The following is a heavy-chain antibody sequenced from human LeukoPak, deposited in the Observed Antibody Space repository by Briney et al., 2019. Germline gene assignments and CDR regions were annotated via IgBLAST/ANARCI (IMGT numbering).Heavy chain of an antibody. J-gene: IGHJ6*03. CDR2: IYTSGST. D-gene: IGHD2-2*01. V-gene: IGHV4-61*02. CDR1: GGSIGSGSYY. Sequence: SETLSLTCTVSGGSIGSGSYYWSWIRQPAGKGLEWIGRIYTSGSTNYNLSLKSRVTISVDTSKNQFSLKLSSVTAADTAVYYCARDLSCSSTSCYGYYYYYYMDVWGKGTTVTVSS. CDR3: ARDLSCSSTSCYGYYYYYYMDV.